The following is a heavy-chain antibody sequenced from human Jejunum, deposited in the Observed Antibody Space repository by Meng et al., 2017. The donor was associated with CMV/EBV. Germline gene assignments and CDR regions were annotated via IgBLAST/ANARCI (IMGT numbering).Heavy chain of an antibody. CDR3: ARGGPNRFYLPAAVYYGMDV. D-gene: IGHD6-13*01. J-gene: IGHJ6*02. CDR2: INHSGST. V-gene: IGHV4-34*01. Sequence: FSAYYLSWIRQPPGKGLEWIGEINHSGSTNYNPSLKSRVTMSIGASSNQFSLELSSVTAADTAVYYCARGGPNRFYLPAAVYYGMDVWGQGTTVTVSS. CDR1: FSAYY.